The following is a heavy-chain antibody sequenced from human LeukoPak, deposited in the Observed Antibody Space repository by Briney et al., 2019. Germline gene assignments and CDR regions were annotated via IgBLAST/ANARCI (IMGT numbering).Heavy chain of an antibody. CDR2: ISGNGGKT. CDR3: AREKLSSGFFDY. Sequence: GGSLRLSCAASEFTFNNYAMSWVRQVPGKGLEWVSAISGNGGKTHYADSVKGRFTISRDNSKSTLYLQMNSLRAEDTAIYYCAREKLSSGFFDYWGQGTLVTVSS. J-gene: IGHJ4*02. V-gene: IGHV3-23*01. CDR1: EFTFNNYA. D-gene: IGHD5-12*01.